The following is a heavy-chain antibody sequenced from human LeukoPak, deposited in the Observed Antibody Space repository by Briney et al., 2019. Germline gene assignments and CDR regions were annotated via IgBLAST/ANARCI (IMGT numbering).Heavy chain of an antibody. V-gene: IGHV4-39*07. D-gene: IGHD1-26*01. Sequence: SETLSLTCTVSGGSISGSGYYWVWIRQSPGKVLEWIATVYYTGSTYYNPSLKSRVTISVDTSQNQFSLRLSSVTAADTATYFCARLRSPGDFDYWGQGTLVTVSS. CDR1: GGSISGSGYY. J-gene: IGHJ4*02. CDR3: ARLRSPGDFDY. CDR2: VYYTGST.